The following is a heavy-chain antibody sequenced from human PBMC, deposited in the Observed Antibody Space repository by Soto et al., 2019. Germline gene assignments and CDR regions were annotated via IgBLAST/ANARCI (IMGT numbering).Heavy chain of an antibody. V-gene: IGHV1-2*02. CDR1: GYTFTGYY. CDR3: ARGRIGDSPFDY. D-gene: IGHD3-22*01. CDR2: INPNSGGT. J-gene: IGHJ4*02. Sequence: ASVKVSCKASGYTFTGYYMHWVRQAPGQGLEWMGWINPNSGGTNYAQKFQGRVTMTRDTSISTAYMELSGLRSDDTAVYYCARGRIGDSPFDYWGQGTLVTVSS.